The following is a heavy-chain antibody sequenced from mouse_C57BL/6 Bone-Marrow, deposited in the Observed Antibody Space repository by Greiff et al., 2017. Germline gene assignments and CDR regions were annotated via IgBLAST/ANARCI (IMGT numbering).Heavy chain of an antibody. Sequence: EVQLVESGGGLVKPGGSLKLSCAASGFTFSDYGMHWVRQAPEKGLEWVAYISSGSSTIYYADTVKGRFTISRDNAKNTLFLQMTSLRSEDTAMYYCARTPYYYGTWGAMGYWGQGTSVTVSS. V-gene: IGHV5-17*01. CDR3: ARTPYYYGTWGAMGY. CDR1: GFTFSDYG. J-gene: IGHJ4*01. D-gene: IGHD2-1*01. CDR2: ISSGSSTI.